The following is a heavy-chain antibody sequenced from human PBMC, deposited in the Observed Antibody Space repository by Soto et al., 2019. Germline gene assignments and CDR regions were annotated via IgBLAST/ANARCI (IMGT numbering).Heavy chain of an antibody. D-gene: IGHD2-15*01. CDR2: ISGSGGST. Sequence: PGGSLRLSGAASGFTFSSSAMSWVRQAPGKGLEWVSAISGSGGSTYYADSVKGRFTISRDNSKNTLYLQMNSLRAEDTAVYYCAKDSHRPSWDIVVVVAARYGMDVWGQGTAVTVSS. CDR3: AKDSHRPSWDIVVVVAARYGMDV. V-gene: IGHV3-23*01. CDR1: GFTFSSSA. J-gene: IGHJ6*02.